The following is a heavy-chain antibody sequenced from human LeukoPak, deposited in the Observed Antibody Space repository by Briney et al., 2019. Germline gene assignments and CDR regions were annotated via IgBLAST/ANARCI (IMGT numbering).Heavy chain of an antibody. V-gene: IGHV3-30*18. CDR2: ISYDGSNK. CDR3: AKDGSIYGSGSYSDY. J-gene: IGHJ4*02. Sequence: PGGSLRLSCAASGFTFSSYGMHWVRQAPGKGLEWVAVISYDGSNKYYADSVKGRFTISRDNSKSTLYLQMNSLRAEDTAVYYCAKDGSIYGSGSYSDYWGQGTLVTVSS. CDR1: GFTFSSYG. D-gene: IGHD3-10*01.